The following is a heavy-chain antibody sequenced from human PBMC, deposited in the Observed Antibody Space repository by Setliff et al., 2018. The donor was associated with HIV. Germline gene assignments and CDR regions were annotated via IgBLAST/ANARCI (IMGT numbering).Heavy chain of an antibody. V-gene: IGHV1-69*05. CDR3: ARDLRQLVPHPDAFDI. Sequence: GASVKVSCKASGGTFSSYAISWVRQAPGQGLEWMGGIIPISGTVNYAQKFWGRVTITTHGSTSTAYMELSSLRSDDSAVYYCARDLRQLVPHPDAFDIWGQGTMVTVSS. J-gene: IGHJ3*02. D-gene: IGHD6-6*01. CDR1: GGTFSSYA. CDR2: IIPISGTV.